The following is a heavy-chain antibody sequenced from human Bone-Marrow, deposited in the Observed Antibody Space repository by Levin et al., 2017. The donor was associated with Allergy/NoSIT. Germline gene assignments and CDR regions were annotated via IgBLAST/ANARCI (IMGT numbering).Heavy chain of an antibody. D-gene: IGHD5-18*01. CDR2: IGTAGDT. CDR1: GFTFRTHD. CDR3: ARYNYEYNALDI. V-gene: IGHV3-13*01. J-gene: IGHJ3*02. Sequence: GGSLRLSCAASGFTFRTHDMHWVRQGTGKGLEWVSTIGTAGDTYYPDSVRGRFAISRENAKNSLYLQMNGLSAGDTAVYYCARYNYEYNALDIWGQGTMVTVSS.